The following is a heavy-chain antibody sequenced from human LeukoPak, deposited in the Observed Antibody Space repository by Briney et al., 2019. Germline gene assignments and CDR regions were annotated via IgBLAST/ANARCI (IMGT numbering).Heavy chain of an antibody. Sequence: SETLSLTCAVCGGSFSGYYWSWIRQPPGKGLEWIGEINHSGSTNYNPSLKSRVTISVDTSKNQFSLKLSSVTAADTAVYYCARHGQWALWYQRTTLYFDYWGQGTLVTVSS. CDR1: GGSFSGYY. D-gene: IGHD2-2*01. CDR2: INHSGST. V-gene: IGHV4-34*01. J-gene: IGHJ4*02. CDR3: ARHGQWALWYQRTTLYFDY.